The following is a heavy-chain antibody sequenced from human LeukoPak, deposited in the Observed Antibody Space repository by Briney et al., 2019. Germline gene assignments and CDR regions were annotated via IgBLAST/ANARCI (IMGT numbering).Heavy chain of an antibody. V-gene: IGHV3-11*01. CDR3: VRDVDDYDHHRGDS. CDR2: MSGSGTTI. J-gene: IGHJ4*02. CDR1: GFTFSDYY. D-gene: IGHD4-17*01. Sequence: GGSLRLSCAASGFTFSDYYMTWIRQAPGKGLEWISYMSGSGTTIYYADSVKGRFTISRDNAKNSLYLQMNSLRAEDTAVYYCVRDVDDYDHHRGDSWGQGTLVTVPS.